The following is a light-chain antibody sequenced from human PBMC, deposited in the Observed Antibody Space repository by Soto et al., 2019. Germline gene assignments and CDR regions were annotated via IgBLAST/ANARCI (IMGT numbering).Light chain of an antibody. Sequence: AIQLTQSPSSLSASVGDRVTITCRASQGISSALAWYQQKPGKAPKLLIYDASSLESGVPSRFSGSGSGTDFTLSISSLQPEDFATYYCQQFNNYPTTFGQGTRLEIK. V-gene: IGKV1D-13*01. CDR2: DAS. CDR3: QQFNNYPTT. J-gene: IGKJ5*01. CDR1: QGISSA.